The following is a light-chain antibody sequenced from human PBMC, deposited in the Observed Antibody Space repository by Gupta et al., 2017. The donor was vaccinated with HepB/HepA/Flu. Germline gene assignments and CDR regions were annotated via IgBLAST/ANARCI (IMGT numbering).Light chain of an antibody. V-gene: IGKV2-30*01. J-gene: IGKJ4*01. CDR1: QSLVFSDGNTF. Sequence: DAVLTQSPLSLPVTLGQPASISCRSSQSLVFSDGNTFLHWFQQRPGQSPRRLLYQVSKRDSGVPERFSGSESGTDFTLRISRVEAEDVAIYYCVQGTHWPTFGGGTKVEIK. CDR3: VQGTHWPT. CDR2: QVS.